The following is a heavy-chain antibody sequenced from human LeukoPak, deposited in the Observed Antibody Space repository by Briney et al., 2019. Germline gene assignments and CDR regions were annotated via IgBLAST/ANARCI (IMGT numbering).Heavy chain of an antibody. J-gene: IGHJ4*02. CDR3: ARGGYSSSSGYYFDF. CDR1: GYTFTSYV. V-gene: IGHV1-18*01. Sequence: ASVKVSCKASGYTFTSYVISCVRQAPGQGLEWMVWIYAYSANTKYAQKLQGRVTMTTETSTSTAYMELRSLQSDDAAVYYCARGGYSSSSGYYFDFWGQGTLVTVSS. D-gene: IGHD6-6*01. CDR2: IYAYSANT.